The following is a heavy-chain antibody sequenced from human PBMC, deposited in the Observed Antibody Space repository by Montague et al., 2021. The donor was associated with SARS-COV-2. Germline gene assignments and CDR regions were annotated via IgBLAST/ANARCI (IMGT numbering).Heavy chain of an antibody. V-gene: IGHV3-66*01. D-gene: IGHD1/OR15-1a*01. Sequence: SLRLSCAATGFAVNSNYMTWVRQAPGKGLEWVSVFYSGGTTYYANSVKDRFTISRDSSKNTVHLQMNSLRVDDTAVYYCARRLEERLPYYYYGLDVWGQGTTVTVS. J-gene: IGHJ6*02. CDR3: ARRLEERLPYYYYGLDV. CDR2: FYSGGTT. CDR1: GFAVNSNY.